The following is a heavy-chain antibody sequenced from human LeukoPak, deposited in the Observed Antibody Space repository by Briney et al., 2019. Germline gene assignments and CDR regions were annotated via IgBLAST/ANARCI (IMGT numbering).Heavy chain of an antibody. CDR1: GFTFRNYG. J-gene: IGHJ6*02. D-gene: IGHD3-10*01. CDR3: SRGVAASYYYYGMDV. V-gene: IGHV3-30*02. CDR2: IRYDGSNK. Sequence: GGSLRLSCAASGFTFRNYGMYWVRQAPGKGLEWVTFIRYDGSNKDYADSLKGRFTISRDISKNTLYLQMGSLRPEDMAVYYCSRGVAASYYYYGMDVWGQGTTVTVSS.